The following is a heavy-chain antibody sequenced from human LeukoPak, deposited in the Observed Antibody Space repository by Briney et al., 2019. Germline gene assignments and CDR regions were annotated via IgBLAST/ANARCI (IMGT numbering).Heavy chain of an antibody. CDR1: GFTFSSYW. CDR2: ISSSSSYI. Sequence: PGGSLRLSCAASGFTFSSYWMHWVRQAPGKGLEWVSSISSSSSYIYYADSVKGRFTISRDNAKNSLYLQMNSLRAEDTAVYYCARASTGYSSGWYEFDYWGQGTLVTVSS. CDR3: ARASTGYSSGWYEFDY. D-gene: IGHD6-19*01. J-gene: IGHJ4*02. V-gene: IGHV3-21*01.